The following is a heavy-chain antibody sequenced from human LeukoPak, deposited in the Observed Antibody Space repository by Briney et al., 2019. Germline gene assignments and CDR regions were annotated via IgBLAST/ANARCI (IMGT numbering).Heavy chain of an antibody. J-gene: IGHJ5*02. CDR2: IYHSGST. CDR1: GYSISSGYY. V-gene: IGHV4-38-2*02. D-gene: IGHD6-13*01. CDR3: ARAIAAAGPYNWFDP. Sequence: SETLSLTCTVSGYSISSGYYWGWIRQPPGKGLEWIGSIYHSGSTYYNPSLKSRVTISVDTSKNQFSLKLSSVTAADTAVYYCARAIAAAGPYNWFDPWGQGTLVTVTS.